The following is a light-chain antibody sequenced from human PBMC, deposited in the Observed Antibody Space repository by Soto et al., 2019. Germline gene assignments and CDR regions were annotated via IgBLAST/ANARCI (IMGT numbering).Light chain of an antibody. V-gene: IGKV3D-15*01. CDR1: QSVSNK. J-gene: IGKJ4*01. Sequence: EIVLTQSPATLSVSPGETVSLSCRASQSVSNKLAWFQQKPGQAPRLLMSATSTRATGIPARFSGSGSGTEFTLTVSSLQSEDFALYFCHQYDYSPFTFGGGTKVDMK. CDR2: ATS. CDR3: HQYDYSPFT.